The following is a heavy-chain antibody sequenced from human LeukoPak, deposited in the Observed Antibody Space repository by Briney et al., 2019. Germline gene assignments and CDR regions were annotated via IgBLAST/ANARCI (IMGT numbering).Heavy chain of an antibody. V-gene: IGHV1-8*01. CDR2: MNPNSGNT. D-gene: IGHD3-3*01. J-gene: IGHJ4*02. CDR3: ARGPMAYYDLPPPDH. CDR1: GYTFTSYD. Sequence: ASVKVSCKASGYTFTSYDINWVRQATGQGLEWMGWMNPNSGNTGYAQKFQGRVTMTRNTSISTAYMELSSLRSEDAAVYYCARGPMAYYDLPPPDHWGQGTLVTVSS.